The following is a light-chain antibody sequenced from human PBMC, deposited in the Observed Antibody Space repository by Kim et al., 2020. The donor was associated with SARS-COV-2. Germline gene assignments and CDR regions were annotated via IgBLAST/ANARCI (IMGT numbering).Light chain of an antibody. V-gene: IGKV1-17*01. CDR1: KDIRND. CDR3: LQHNTYPIT. J-gene: IGKJ5*01. Sequence: ASVGERVTITCRASKDIRNDLGWYQQNPGGAPQRLIYGASSLQRGVPSRFSGSGSGTEFTLTTSSLLHPDFATYFCLQHNTYPITFGQGTRLEIK. CDR2: GAS.